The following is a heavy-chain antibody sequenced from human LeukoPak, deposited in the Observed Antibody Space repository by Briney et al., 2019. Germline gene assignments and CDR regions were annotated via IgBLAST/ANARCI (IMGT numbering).Heavy chain of an antibody. Sequence: ASVKVSCKASGYTFTSYYMHWVRQAPGQGLEWMGIINPSGGSTSYAQKFQGRVTMTRDTSTSTVYMELSSLRPEDTAVYYCARSADYYDSSGGGFEIDYWGQGTLVTVSS. V-gene: IGHV1-46*01. CDR1: GYTFTSYY. CDR3: ARSADYYDSSGGGFEIDY. CDR2: INPSGGST. D-gene: IGHD3-22*01. J-gene: IGHJ4*02.